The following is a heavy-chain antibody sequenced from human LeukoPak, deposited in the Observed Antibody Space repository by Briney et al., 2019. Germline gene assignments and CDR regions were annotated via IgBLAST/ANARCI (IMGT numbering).Heavy chain of an antibody. CDR1: GGTFSSYA. Sequence: ASVKVSCKASGGTFSSYAISWVRQAPGQGLEWMGWMNPNSGNTGYAQKFQGRVTMTRNTSISTAYMELSSLRSEDTAVYYCARGSYYYGSGTNAFDIWGQGTMVTVSS. D-gene: IGHD3-10*01. J-gene: IGHJ3*02. CDR2: MNPNSGNT. CDR3: ARGSYYYGSGTNAFDI. V-gene: IGHV1-8*02.